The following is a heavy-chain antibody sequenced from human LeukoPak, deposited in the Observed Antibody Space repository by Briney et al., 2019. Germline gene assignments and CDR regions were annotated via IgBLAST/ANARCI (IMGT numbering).Heavy chain of an antibody. CDR3: ARAGIVVALDY. CDR2: IYYSGST. D-gene: IGHD3-22*01. V-gene: IGHV4-59*01. Sequence: PSETLSLTCTVSGGSISSYYWSWIRQPPGKGLEWIGYIYYSGSTNYNPSLKSRVTISVDTSKIQFSLKLSAVTAADTAVYYCARAGIVVALDYWGQGTLVTVSS. CDR1: GGSISSYY. J-gene: IGHJ4*02.